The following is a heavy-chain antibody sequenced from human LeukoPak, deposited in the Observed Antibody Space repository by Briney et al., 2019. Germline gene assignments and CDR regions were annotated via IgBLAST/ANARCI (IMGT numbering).Heavy chain of an antibody. CDR3: ARALDYYYGSGSLDY. Sequence: GGSLRLSCAASGFTFSSYSMNWVRQAPGKGLEWVSSISSSSSYIYYADSVKGRFTISRDNAKNSLHLQMNSLRAEDTAVYYCARALDYYYGSGSLDYWGQGTLVTVSS. CDR2: ISSSSSYI. D-gene: IGHD3-10*01. CDR1: GFTFSSYS. V-gene: IGHV3-21*01. J-gene: IGHJ4*02.